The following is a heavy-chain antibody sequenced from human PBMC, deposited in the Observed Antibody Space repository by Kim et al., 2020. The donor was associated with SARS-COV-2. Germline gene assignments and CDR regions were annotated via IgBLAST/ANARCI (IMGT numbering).Heavy chain of an antibody. V-gene: IGHV4-31*03. Sequence: SETLSLTCTVSGGSISSGGYYWSWIRQHPGKGLEWIGYIYYSGSTYYNPSLKSRVTISVDTSKNQFSLKLSSVTAADTAVYYCARDGRGVITTKGYYYYGMDVWGQGTTVTVSS. J-gene: IGHJ6*02. D-gene: IGHD3-22*01. CDR3: ARDGRGVITTKGYYYYGMDV. CDR2: IYYSGST. CDR1: GGSISSGGYY.